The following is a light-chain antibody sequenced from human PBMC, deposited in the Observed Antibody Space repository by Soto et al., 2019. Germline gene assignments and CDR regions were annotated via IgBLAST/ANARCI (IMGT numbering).Light chain of an antibody. Sequence: EIVMTQSPATLSLSPGERATLSCRASQSVSSSYLSWYQQSPGQAPRLLIYGASIRATGIPARFSGSGSGTAFTLTISSLQPEDFATYFCQQSYSAQYTFGQGTKLEIK. V-gene: IGKV3D-7*01. CDR2: GAS. CDR1: QSVSSSY. J-gene: IGKJ2*01. CDR3: QQSYSAQYT.